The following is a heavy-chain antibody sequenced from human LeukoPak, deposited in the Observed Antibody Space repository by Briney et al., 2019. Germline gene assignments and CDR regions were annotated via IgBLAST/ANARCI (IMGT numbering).Heavy chain of an antibody. CDR3: ARSVTGTYFDY. D-gene: IGHD7-27*01. CDR2: ISSSSSYI. V-gene: IGHV3-21*01. CDR1: GFTFSSYS. Sequence: KPGGSLRLSCAASGFTFSSYSMNWVSQAPGKALEWVSSISSSSSYIYYADSVKGRFTISRDNAKNSLYLQMNSLRAEDTAVYYCARSVTGTYFDYWGQGTLVTVSS. J-gene: IGHJ4*02.